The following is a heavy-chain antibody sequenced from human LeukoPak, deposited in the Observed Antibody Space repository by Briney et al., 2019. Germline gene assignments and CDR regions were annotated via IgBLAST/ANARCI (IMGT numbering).Heavy chain of an antibody. CDR1: GYTFTSYG. Sequence: ASVNVSFKASGYTFTSYGISWVRQAPGQGLEWMGWISAYNGNTNYAQKFQGRVTMTTDTSTSTAYMELRSLRSDDTAVYYCARDSYDILTGAHFDYWGQGTLVTVSS. CDR3: ARDSYDILTGAHFDY. D-gene: IGHD3-9*01. J-gene: IGHJ4*02. CDR2: ISAYNGNT. V-gene: IGHV1-18*01.